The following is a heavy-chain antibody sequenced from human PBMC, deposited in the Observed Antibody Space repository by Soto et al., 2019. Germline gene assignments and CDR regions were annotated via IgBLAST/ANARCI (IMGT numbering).Heavy chain of an antibody. V-gene: IGHV1-69*01. CDR1: GGTFSSYA. D-gene: IGHD3-16*02. CDR3: ARAYGSYPTLYYYYGMDV. J-gene: IGHJ6*02. Sequence: QVQLVQSGAEVKKPGSSVKVSCTASGGTFSSYAISWVRQAPGQGLEWMGGIIPIFGTANYAQKFQGRVTITADESTSTAYMELSSLRSDDTAVYYCARAYGSYPTLYYYYGMDVWGQGTTVTVSS. CDR2: IIPIFGTA.